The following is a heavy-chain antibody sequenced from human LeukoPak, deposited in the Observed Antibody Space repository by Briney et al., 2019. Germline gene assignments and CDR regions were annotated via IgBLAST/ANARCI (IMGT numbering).Heavy chain of an antibody. CDR3: AKGRWGLTINNFDL. J-gene: IGHJ3*01. V-gene: IGHV3-23*01. Sequence: GGSLRLSCAASGFSLTTYAMGGVRQAPGKGLEWVSVISDRGDSTYYADSVKGRFTISRDSSKNTLYLQMNSLGGEDTALYYCAKGRWGLTINNFDLWGQGTMVTVSS. D-gene: IGHD2-21*02. CDR2: ISDRGDST. CDR1: GFSLTTYA.